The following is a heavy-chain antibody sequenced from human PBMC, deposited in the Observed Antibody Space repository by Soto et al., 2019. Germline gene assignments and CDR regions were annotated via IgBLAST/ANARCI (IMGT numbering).Heavy chain of an antibody. CDR3: AADRRVRYYYYGMDV. V-gene: IGHV1-58*01. Sequence: GASVKVSCKASGFTFTSSAVQWVRQARGQRLEWIGWIVVGSGNTNYAQKFQERVTITRDMSTSTAYMELSSLRSEDTAVYYCAADRRVRYYYYGMDVWGQGTTVTVSS. CDR2: IVVGSGNT. J-gene: IGHJ6*02. D-gene: IGHD2-21*01. CDR1: GFTFTSSA.